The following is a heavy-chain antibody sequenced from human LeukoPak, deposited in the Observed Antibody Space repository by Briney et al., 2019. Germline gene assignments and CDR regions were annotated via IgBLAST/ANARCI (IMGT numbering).Heavy chain of an antibody. CDR2: INAGNGNT. CDR1: GYTFTSYA. J-gene: IGHJ4*02. V-gene: IGHV1-3*01. Sequence: ASVKVSCKASGYTFTSYAMHWVRQAPGQRLEWMGWINAGNGNTKYSQKFQGRVTITRDTSASTAYMELSSLRSEDTAVYYCASHHGGYSCYELLDYWGQGTLVTVSS. CDR3: ASHHGGYSCYELLDY. D-gene: IGHD5-12*01.